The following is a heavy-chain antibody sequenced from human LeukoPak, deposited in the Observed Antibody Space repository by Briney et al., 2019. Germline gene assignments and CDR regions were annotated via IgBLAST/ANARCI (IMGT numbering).Heavy chain of an antibody. J-gene: IGHJ6*03. Sequence: ASVKVSCKASGYTFTSYDINWVRQATGQGLEWMGWMNPNSGNTGYAQKFQGGVTMTRNTSISTAYMELSSLRSEDTAVYYCARASSHYYYMDVWGKGTTVTVSS. CDR1: GYTFTSYD. V-gene: IGHV1-8*01. CDR2: MNPNSGNT. CDR3: ARASSHYYYMDV.